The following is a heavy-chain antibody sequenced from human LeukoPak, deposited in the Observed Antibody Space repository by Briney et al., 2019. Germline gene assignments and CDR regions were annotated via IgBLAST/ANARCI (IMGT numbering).Heavy chain of an antibody. V-gene: IGHV3-15*04. D-gene: IGHD3-10*01. CDR2: IESKTDGGTT. CDR3: TTYGSGRKFDY. J-gene: IGHJ4*02. CDR1: GFNFDDYG. Sequence: GGSLRLSCAASGFNFDDYGMSWVRQVPGKGLEWVGRIESKTDGGTTDYAAPVKGRFTISRDDSTNTLYLQMNSLKSEDTAVYYCTTYGSGRKFDYWGQGILVTVSS.